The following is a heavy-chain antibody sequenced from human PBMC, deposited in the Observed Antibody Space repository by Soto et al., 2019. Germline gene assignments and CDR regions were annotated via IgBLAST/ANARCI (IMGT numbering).Heavy chain of an antibody. CDR3: AKETGRGYSSGYDS. D-gene: IGHD5-18*01. CDR1: GFTFSSYA. CDR2: ISSDELNN. V-gene: IGHV3-30-3*01. Sequence: QVQLVESGGGVVQPGRSLRLSCAASGFTFSSYAMHWVRQAQGKGLDWVALISSDELNNLYADSVKGRFTISRDNSKNTVYLQMDSLRVEDTALYYGAKETGRGYSSGYDSWGQGTLVTVST. J-gene: IGHJ5*01.